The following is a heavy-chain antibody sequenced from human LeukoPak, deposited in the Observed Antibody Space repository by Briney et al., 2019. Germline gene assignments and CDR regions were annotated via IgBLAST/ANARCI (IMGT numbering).Heavy chain of an antibody. D-gene: IGHD3-16*01. CDR1: GGSISSSSYY. Sequence: PSETLSLTCTVSGGSISSSSYYWGWIRQPPGKGLEWIGSIYYSGSTYYNPSLKSRVTISVDTSKNQFSLKLSSVTAADTAVYYCARLPRLGGYYFDYWGQGTLVTVSS. CDR3: ARLPRLGGYYFDY. J-gene: IGHJ4*02. CDR2: IYYSGST. V-gene: IGHV4-39*07.